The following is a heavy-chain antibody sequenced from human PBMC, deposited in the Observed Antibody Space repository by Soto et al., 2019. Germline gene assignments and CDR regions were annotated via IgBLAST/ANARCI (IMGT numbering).Heavy chain of an antibody. CDR1: GFTFSSYS. CDR2: ISSSSSTI. CDR3: ARQYYYGSGHWFDP. Sequence: GGSLRLSCAASGFTFSSYSMNWVRQAPGKGLEWVSYISSSSSTIYYADSVKGRFTISRDNAKNSLYLQMNSLRAEDTAVYYCARQYYYGSGHWFDPWGQGTLVTVSS. V-gene: IGHV3-48*01. J-gene: IGHJ5*02. D-gene: IGHD3-10*01.